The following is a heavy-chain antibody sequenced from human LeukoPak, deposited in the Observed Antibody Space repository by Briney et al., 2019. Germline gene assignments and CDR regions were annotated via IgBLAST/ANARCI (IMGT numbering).Heavy chain of an antibody. J-gene: IGHJ4*02. CDR3: AKDPGGVSRLNYYFDY. CDR2: IRYDGSNK. D-gene: IGHD5/OR15-5a*01. V-gene: IGHV3-30*02. CDR1: GFTFSSYG. Sequence: GGSLRLSCAASGFTFSSYGMHWVRQAPGKGLEWVAFIRYDGSNKYYADSVKGRFTISRDNSKNTLYLQMNSLRAEDTAVYYCAKDPGGVSRLNYYFDYWGQGTLVTVSS.